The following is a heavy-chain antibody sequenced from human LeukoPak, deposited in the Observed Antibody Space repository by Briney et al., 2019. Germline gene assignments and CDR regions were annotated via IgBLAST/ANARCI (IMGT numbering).Heavy chain of an antibody. V-gene: IGHV4-4*07. J-gene: IGHJ6*02. D-gene: IGHD6-13*01. CDR1: GGSISRYY. CDR3: ARESPIPAAGTTYYYYFTMDV. CDR2: MYTSGTT. Sequence: PSETLSLTCTVSGGSISRYYWSWIRQPAGKGLEWIGRMYTSGTTDYSPSLKSRVTMSVDTSKNQFSLKLGSVTAADTAVYYCARESPIPAAGTTYYYYFTMDVWGQGTTVTVSS.